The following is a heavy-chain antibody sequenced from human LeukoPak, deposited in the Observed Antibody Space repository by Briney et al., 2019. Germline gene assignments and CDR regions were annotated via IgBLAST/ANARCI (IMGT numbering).Heavy chain of an antibody. V-gene: IGHV5-51*01. J-gene: IGHJ4*02. Sequence: GESLKISCKGSGYSFTSYWIGWVRQMPGEGLEWMGIIYPGDSDTRYSPSFQGQVTISADKSISTAYLQWSSLKASDTAMYYCARPPVETATMENFDYWGQGTLVTVSS. D-gene: IGHD5-24*01. CDR1: GYSFTSYW. CDR2: IYPGDSDT. CDR3: ARPPVETATMENFDY.